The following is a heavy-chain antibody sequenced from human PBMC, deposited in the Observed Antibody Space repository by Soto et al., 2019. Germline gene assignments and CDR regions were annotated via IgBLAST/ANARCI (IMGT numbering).Heavy chain of an antibody. CDR1: GYSFTSFW. J-gene: IGHJ6*02. D-gene: IGHD2-15*01. CDR3: ARHCSGGSCYYYNGMDV. Sequence: GESLKFSCKGSGYSFTSFWINWVRQMHGKGLEWMGKIDPSDSYTNYSPSFQGHVTISAYKSISTVYLQWSSLKASDTAMYYCARHCSGGSCYYYNGMDVCGQGTTVTVSS. CDR2: IDPSDSYT. V-gene: IGHV5-10-1*01.